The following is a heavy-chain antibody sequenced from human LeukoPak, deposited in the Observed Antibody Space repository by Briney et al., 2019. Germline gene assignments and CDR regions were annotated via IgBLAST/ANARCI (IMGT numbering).Heavy chain of an antibody. CDR1: GYTFTGYY. Sequence: ASVKVSCKASGYTFTGYYMHWVRQAPGQGLEWMGWINPNSGGTNYAQKFQGRVTMTRDTSISTAYMELSRLRSDDTAVYYCARDAGGGPTRLNSNDPFDYWGQGTLVTVSS. V-gene: IGHV1-2*02. CDR2: INPNSGGT. D-gene: IGHD1-20*01. CDR3: ARDAGGGPTRLNSNDPFDY. J-gene: IGHJ4*02.